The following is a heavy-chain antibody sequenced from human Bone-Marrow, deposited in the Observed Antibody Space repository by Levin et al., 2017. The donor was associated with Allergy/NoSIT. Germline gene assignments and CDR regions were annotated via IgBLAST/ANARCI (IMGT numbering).Heavy chain of an antibody. D-gene: IGHD6-19*01. CDR1: GFTFSDHY. J-gene: IGHJ4*02. V-gene: IGHV3-72*01. CDR3: AREGYSSGPDFDY. Sequence: LAGGSLRLSCAASGFTFSDHYMDWVRQAPGKGLEWVGRTKDKANSYTTEYAASVKGRFTISRDDSKNSLYLQINSLKTEDTAVYYCAREGYSSGPDFDYWGQGTLVTVSS. CDR2: TKDKANSYTT.